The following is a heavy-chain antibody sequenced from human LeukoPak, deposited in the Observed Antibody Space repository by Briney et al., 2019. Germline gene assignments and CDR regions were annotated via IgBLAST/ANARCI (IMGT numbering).Heavy chain of an antibody. CDR1: GGSISDYY. CDR3: ARVDDSSVIDY. Sequence: ASETLSLTCTVPGGSISDYYWSWIRQPPGKGLEWIGYIYYSGSTNYNPSLKSRVTISVDTSKNQFSLRLSSVTAADTAVYYCARVDDSSVIDYWGQGTLVTVSS. D-gene: IGHD3-22*01. V-gene: IGHV4-59*01. CDR2: IYYSGST. J-gene: IGHJ4*02.